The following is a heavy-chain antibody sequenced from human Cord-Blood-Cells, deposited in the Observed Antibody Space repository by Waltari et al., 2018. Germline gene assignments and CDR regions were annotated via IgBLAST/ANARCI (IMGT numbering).Heavy chain of an antibody. Sequence: QVQLQQWGAGLLKPSETLSLTCAVYGGSFSGYYWSWIRQPPGKGLEWLGDINHRARTKYNPSLKSGVSISVDTSKNQFSLKLSSVTAADTAVYYCARLGIAARRGNFDYWGQGTLVTVSS. CDR3: ARLGIAARRGNFDY. D-gene: IGHD6-6*01. CDR1: GGSFSGYY. J-gene: IGHJ4*02. CDR2: INHRART. V-gene: IGHV4-34*01.